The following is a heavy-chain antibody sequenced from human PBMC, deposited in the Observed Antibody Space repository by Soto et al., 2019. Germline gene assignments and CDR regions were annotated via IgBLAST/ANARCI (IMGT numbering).Heavy chain of an antibody. D-gene: IGHD3-22*01. CDR3: ASLSYDSSGYYDY. J-gene: IGHJ4*02. CDR1: GGSISSGDYY. V-gene: IGHV4-30-4*01. Sequence: PSETLSLTCTVSGGSISSGDYYWSWIRQPPGKGLEWIGYIYYSGSTYYNPSLKSRVTISVDTSKNQFSLKLSSVTAADTAVYYCASLSYDSSGYYDYWGQGTLVTVSS. CDR2: IYYSGST.